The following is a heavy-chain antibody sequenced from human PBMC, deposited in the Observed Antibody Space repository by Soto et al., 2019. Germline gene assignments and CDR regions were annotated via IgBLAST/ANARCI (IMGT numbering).Heavy chain of an antibody. CDR1: GVSVISGGHY. Sequence: TLSLPCSVSGVSVISGGHYWNWIRQFPGKVLEWIVYIYHSGGGYYNPSLKSRASMSVDTSKNEFSLRLAYVTAADTAVYFCARDPDATVGRHYFDDWGQGALVTVSS. CDR2: IYHSGGG. V-gene: IGHV4-31*03. CDR3: ARDPDATVGRHYFDD. J-gene: IGHJ4*02. D-gene: IGHD4-4*01.